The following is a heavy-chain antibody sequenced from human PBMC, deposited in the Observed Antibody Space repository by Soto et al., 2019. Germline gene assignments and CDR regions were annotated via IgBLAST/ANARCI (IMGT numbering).Heavy chain of an antibody. CDR1: GGSFSGYY. D-gene: IGHD5-12*01. J-gene: IGHJ3*02. CDR3: ARVATELPIDAFDI. V-gene: IGHV4-34*01. CDR2: INHSGST. Sequence: SETLSLTCAVYGGSFSGYYWSWIRQPPGKGLEWIGEINHSGSTNYNPSLKSRVTISVDTSKNQFSLKLSSVTAADTAVYYCARVATELPIDAFDIWGQGTMVTVSS.